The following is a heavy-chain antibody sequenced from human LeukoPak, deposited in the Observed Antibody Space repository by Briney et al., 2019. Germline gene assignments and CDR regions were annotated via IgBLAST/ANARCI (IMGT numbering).Heavy chain of an antibody. CDR3: AKDGGDSRGLDY. CDR2: ISCDGSNK. CDR1: GFTFSSYG. J-gene: IGHJ4*02. V-gene: IGHV3-30*18. Sequence: GGSLRLSCAASGFTFSSYGMHWVRQAPGKGLEWVAVISCDGSNKYYADSVKGRFTISRDNSKNTLYLQMNSLRAEDTAVYYCAKDGGDSRGLDYWGQETLVTVSS. D-gene: IGHD3-3*01.